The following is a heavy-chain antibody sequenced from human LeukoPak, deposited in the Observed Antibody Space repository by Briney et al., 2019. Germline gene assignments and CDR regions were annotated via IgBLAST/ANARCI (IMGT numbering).Heavy chain of an antibody. D-gene: IGHD3-16*02. J-gene: IGHJ6*02. V-gene: IGHV4-59*01. Sequence: SETLSLTFTVSGGSISTYYWTWIRQPPGKGLEWIGYIYYSGDTNYNPSLKSRVTISLDTSKNQFSLKLSSVTATDTAVYYCARANPTYPTFGGVIGTEIYGMAVWGQATTVTVSS. CDR1: GGSISTYY. CDR2: IYYSGDT. CDR3: ARANPTYPTFGGVIGTEIYGMAV.